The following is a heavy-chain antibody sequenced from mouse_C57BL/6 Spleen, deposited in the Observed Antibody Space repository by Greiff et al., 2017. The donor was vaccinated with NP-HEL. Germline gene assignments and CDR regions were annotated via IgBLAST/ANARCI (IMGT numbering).Heavy chain of an antibody. CDR3: ARGTAQGPFDY. D-gene: IGHD3-2*02. V-gene: IGHV1-82*01. Sequence: QVQLQQSGPELVKPGASVKISCKASGYAFSSSWMNWVKQRPGKGLEWIGRIYPGDGVTNYNGKFKGKATLTADKSSSTAYMQLSSLTSEDSAVYFCARGTAQGPFDYWGQGTTLTVSS. J-gene: IGHJ2*01. CDR1: GYAFSSSW. CDR2: IYPGDGVT.